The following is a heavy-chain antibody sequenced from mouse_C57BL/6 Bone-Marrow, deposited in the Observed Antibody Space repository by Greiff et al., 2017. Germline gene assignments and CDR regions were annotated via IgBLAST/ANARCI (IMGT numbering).Heavy chain of an antibody. CDR2: IYPGDGDT. Sequence: VQLQESGAELVKPGASVKISCKASGYAFSSYWMNWVKQRPGKGLEWIGQIYPGDGDTNYNGKFKGKATLTADKSSSTAYLQLSSLTSEDSAVYFCASHYMNYDWYFDVCGTGTTVTVSS. D-gene: IGHD2-5*01. CDR1: GYAFSSYW. CDR3: ASHYMNYDWYFDV. V-gene: IGHV1-80*01. J-gene: IGHJ1*03.